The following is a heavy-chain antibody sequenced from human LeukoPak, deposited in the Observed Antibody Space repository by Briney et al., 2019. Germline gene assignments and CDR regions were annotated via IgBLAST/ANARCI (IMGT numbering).Heavy chain of an antibody. Sequence: GGSLRLSCSASQLTFSRYWMSWVRQAPGKGLEWVANINQDGGEKHYVDSVKGRFTISRDNAKNSLYLQMNSLRAEDTAVYFCARELGTDGGSWGQGTLVTVSS. V-gene: IGHV3-7*01. CDR2: INQDGGEK. CDR3: ARELGTDGGS. J-gene: IGHJ4*02. CDR1: QLTFSRYW. D-gene: IGHD3-16*01.